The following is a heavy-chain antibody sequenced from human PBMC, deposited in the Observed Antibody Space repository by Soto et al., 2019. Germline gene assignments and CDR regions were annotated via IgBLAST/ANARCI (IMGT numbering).Heavy chain of an antibody. V-gene: IGHV3-21*01. D-gene: IGHD6-13*01. J-gene: IGHJ6*02. CDR1: GFTFSSYS. CDR3: AREVLGLFGYSSSWYDYYYYGMDV. Sequence: EVQLVESGGGLVKPGGSLRLSCAASGFTFSSYSMNWVRQAPGKGLEWVSSISSSSSYIYYADSVKGRFTISRDNAKNSLYLQMNSLRAEDTAVYYCAREVLGLFGYSSSWYDYYYYGMDVWGQGTTVTVSS. CDR2: ISSSSSYI.